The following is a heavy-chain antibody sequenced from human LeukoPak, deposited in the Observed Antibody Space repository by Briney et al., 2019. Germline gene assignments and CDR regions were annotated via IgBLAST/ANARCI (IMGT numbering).Heavy chain of an antibody. D-gene: IGHD6-13*01. CDR3: ARHKSLHGQLVQSWGFDY. J-gene: IGHJ4*02. V-gene: IGHV4-4*02. CDR2: IYHSGST. CDR1: GGSLSSSNW. Sequence: SETLSLTCAVSGGSLSSSNWWSWVRQPPGKGLEWIGEIYHSGSTNYNPSLKSRVTISVDTSKNQFSLKLSSVTAADTAVYYCARHKSLHGQLVQSWGFDYWGQGTLVTVSS.